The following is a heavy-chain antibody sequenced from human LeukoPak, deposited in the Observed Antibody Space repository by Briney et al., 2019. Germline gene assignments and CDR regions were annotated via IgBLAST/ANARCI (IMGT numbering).Heavy chain of an antibody. D-gene: IGHD6-13*01. J-gene: IGHJ6*02. CDR2: IKQDGSEK. CDR1: GFTFSSYW. CDR3: ARDPGTHYGSSWYYGMDV. Sequence: GGSLRLSCAASGFTFSSYWMSWVRQAPGKGLEWVANIKQDGSEKYYVDSVKGRFTISRDSAKNSLYLQMNSLRAEDTAVYYCARDPGTHYGSSWYYGMDVWGQGTTVTVSS. V-gene: IGHV3-7*01.